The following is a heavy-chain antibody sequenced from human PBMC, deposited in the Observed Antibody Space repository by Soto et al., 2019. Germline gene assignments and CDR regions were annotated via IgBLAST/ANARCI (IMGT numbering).Heavy chain of an antibody. CDR2: VKGEIDGGTT. J-gene: IGHJ6*01. CDR3: PTAGYCIGTRCWVGYYGMYV. D-gene: IGHD2-2*01. CDR1: GFTFNNAW. Sequence: EVQLVESGGGLVKPGGSLRLSCAASGFTFNNAWMNWVRQAPGKGLEWVGRVKGEIDGGTTDYAAPVKGRFTLSRDDSKNTLFLQMNSLKTEDTAVYYCPTAGYCIGTRCWVGYYGMYVWGQGTPVHGSS. V-gene: IGHV3-15*07.